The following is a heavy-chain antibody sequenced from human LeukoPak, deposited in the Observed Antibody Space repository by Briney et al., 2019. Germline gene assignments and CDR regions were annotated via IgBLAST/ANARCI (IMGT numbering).Heavy chain of an antibody. CDR1: GFTFSSYD. D-gene: IGHD5-24*01. CDR3: AKEGMATTGAFDI. CDR2: IRYDGSNK. V-gene: IGHV3-30*02. Sequence: PGGSLRLSCAASGFTFSSYDMHWVRQAPGKGLEWVTFIRYDGSNKYYADSVKGRFTISRDNSKNTLYLQMNSLRAEDTAVYYCAKEGMATTGAFDIWGQGTMVTVSS. J-gene: IGHJ3*02.